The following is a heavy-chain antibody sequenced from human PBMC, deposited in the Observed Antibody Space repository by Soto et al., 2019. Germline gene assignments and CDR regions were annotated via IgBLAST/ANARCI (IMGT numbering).Heavy chain of an antibody. J-gene: IGHJ6*02. CDR3: ARDWGVDTAMVNGMDV. CDR1: GYTFTSYY. Sequence: QVQLVQSGAEGKKPGASVKVSCKASGYTFTSYYMHWVRQAPGQGLEWMGIINPSGGSTSYAQKFQGRVTMTRDTSTSTVYVELSSLRSEDPAVYYCARDWGVDTAMVNGMDVWGQGTTVTVSS. V-gene: IGHV1-46*01. D-gene: IGHD5-18*01. CDR2: INPSGGST.